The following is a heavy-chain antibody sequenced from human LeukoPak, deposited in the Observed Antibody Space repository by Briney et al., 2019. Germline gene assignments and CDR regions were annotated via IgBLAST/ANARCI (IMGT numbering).Heavy chain of an antibody. CDR1: GFTFSSYT. CDR3: ARELYVVAAAGYDY. D-gene: IGHD6-13*01. CDR2: ITTSDGNT. Sequence: PGGSLRLPCAASGFTFSSYTMSWVRQAPGKGLEWVSTITTSDGNTYYADSVKGRFTISRDNAKNSLYLQMNSLRAEDTAVYYCARELYVVAAAGYDYWGQGTLVTVSS. J-gene: IGHJ4*02. V-gene: IGHV3-21*01.